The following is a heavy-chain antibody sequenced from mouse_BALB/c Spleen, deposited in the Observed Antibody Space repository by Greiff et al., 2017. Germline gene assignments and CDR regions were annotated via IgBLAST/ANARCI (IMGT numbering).Heavy chain of an antibody. CDR1: GYTFTSYW. CDR3: TRSQGYYAPYYFDY. D-gene: IGHD2-3*01. CDR2: IYPSDSYT. Sequence: QVQLQQPGAELVRPGASVKLSCKASGYTFTSYWINWVKQRPGQGLEWIGNIYPSDSYTNYNQKFKDKATLTVDKSSSTAYMQLSSPTSEDSAVYYCTRSQGYYAPYYFDYWGQGTTLTVSS. V-gene: IGHV1-69*02. J-gene: IGHJ2*01.